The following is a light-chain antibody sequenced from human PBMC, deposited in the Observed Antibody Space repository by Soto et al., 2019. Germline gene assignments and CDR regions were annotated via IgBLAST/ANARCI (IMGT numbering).Light chain of an antibody. CDR3: MQVLQCFWT. V-gene: IGKV2-28*01. CDR2: LGS. Sequence: DIVMTQSPLSLPVTPGEPASISCRSSQSLLHSNGYNYLDWYLQKPGQSPQVLIYLGSNRASGVPDRFSGSGSGTDFTLKISRVEAEDVGVYYCMQVLQCFWTFGQGTKVEIK. J-gene: IGKJ1*01. CDR1: QSLLHSNGYNY.